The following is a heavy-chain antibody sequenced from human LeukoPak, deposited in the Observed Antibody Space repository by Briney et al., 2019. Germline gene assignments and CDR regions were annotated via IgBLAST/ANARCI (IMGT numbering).Heavy chain of an antibody. CDR2: ISAYNGNT. Sequence: ASVKVSCKASGYTFTSYGISWVRQAPGQGLEWMGWISAYNGNTNYAQKLQGRVTMTTDTSTSTASMELRSLRSDDTAVYYCARGLYSSSSPAVYGYWGQGTLVTVSS. D-gene: IGHD6-6*01. CDR1: GYTFTSYG. CDR3: ARGLYSSSSPAVYGY. J-gene: IGHJ4*02. V-gene: IGHV1-18*01.